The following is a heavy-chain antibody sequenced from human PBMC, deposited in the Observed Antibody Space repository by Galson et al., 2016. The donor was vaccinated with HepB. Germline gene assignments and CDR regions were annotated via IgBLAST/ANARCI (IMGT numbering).Heavy chain of an antibody. CDR1: GGSISSSSYY. CDR3: ARRGAYSGSSIGAFDI. CDR2: INYSGRT. D-gene: IGHD1-26*01. J-gene: IGHJ3*02. V-gene: IGHV4-39*01. Sequence: TLSLTCTGSGGSISSSSYYWGWIRQPPGKGLEWIGSINYSGRTYYNPSLTSRVTISVDTSKNQFSLKLSSVTAADTAVYYCARRGAYSGSSIGAFDIWGQGTMVTVSS.